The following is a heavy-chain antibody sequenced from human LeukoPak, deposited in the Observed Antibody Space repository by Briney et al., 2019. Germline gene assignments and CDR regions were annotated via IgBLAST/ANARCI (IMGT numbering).Heavy chain of an antibody. CDR3: ARDHNYAFDN. J-gene: IGHJ4*02. CDR2: IGIDSGNT. Sequence: GGSLRLSCTAFGFPFIEYSMNWVRQAPGKGLEWISYIGIDSGNTKYADSVRGRFTISADRAQNSLYLQMDSLRVEDTAVYYRARDHNYAFDNWGQGTLVSVAS. D-gene: IGHD1-1*01. V-gene: IGHV3-48*01. CDR1: GFPFIEYS.